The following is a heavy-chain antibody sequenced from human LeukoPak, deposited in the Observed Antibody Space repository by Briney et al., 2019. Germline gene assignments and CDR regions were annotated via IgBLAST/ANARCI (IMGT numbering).Heavy chain of an antibody. J-gene: IGHJ4*02. Sequence: GGSLRLSYTASGFNVNSNYMSWVRQVPGKGLEWVSVIFGGGGTHYADSVKGRFTISRDNSKNTLYLHMGSLRAEDMAMYHCARVFSDSSYSDWGQGTLVTVSS. CDR3: ARVFSDSSYSD. V-gene: IGHV3-66*01. D-gene: IGHD6-6*01. CDR2: IFGGGGT. CDR1: GFNVNSNY.